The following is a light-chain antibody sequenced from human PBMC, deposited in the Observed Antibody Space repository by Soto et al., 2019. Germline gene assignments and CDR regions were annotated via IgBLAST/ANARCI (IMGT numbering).Light chain of an antibody. CDR2: GAS. CDR1: QSVSSNY. CDR3: QQYGSSPRT. Sequence: EIVLTQSPGTLSLSPGERATLSCSASQSVSSNYVAWYQQKPGQGPRLLIYGASSRATGIPDRFSGSGSGTDFTLIISRLEPEDFAMYYCQQYGSSPRTFGQGTKVDIK. V-gene: IGKV3-20*01. J-gene: IGKJ1*01.